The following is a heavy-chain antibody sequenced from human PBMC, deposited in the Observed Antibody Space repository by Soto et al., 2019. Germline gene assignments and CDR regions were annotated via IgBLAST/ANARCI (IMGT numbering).Heavy chain of an antibody. CDR1: GFIFTSYW. D-gene: IGHD3-22*01. CDR3: ARTYYYDSSGYDYGY. Sequence: PVESLKISCKGSGFIFTSYWICWFRQMPGKGLEWMGIIYPGDSDTRYSPSFQGQVTISADKSISTAYLQWSSLKASDTAMYYCARTYYYDSSGYDYGYWGQGTLVTVSS. V-gene: IGHV5-51*01. J-gene: IGHJ4*02. CDR2: IYPGDSDT.